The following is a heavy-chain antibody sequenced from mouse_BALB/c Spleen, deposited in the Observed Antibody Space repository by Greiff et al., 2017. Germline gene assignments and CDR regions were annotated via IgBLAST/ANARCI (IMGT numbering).Heavy chain of an antibody. J-gene: IGHJ2*01. Sequence: VQRVESGPGLVAPSQSLSITCTVSGFSLTGYGVNWVRQPPGKGLEWLGMIWGDGSTDYNSALKSRLSISKDNSKSQVFLKMNSLQTDDTARYYCASYGYDGGYYFDYWGQGTTLTVSS. CDR2: IWGDGST. CDR1: GFSLTGYG. V-gene: IGHV2-6-7*01. CDR3: ASYGYDGGYYFDY. D-gene: IGHD2-2*01.